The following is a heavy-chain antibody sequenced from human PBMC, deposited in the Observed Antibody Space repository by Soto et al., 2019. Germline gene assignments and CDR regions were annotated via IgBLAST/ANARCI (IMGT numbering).Heavy chain of an antibody. J-gene: IGHJ3*02. CDR3: ARRKYYYDSSSSLSGAFDI. CDR2: IYHSGST. Sequence: SETLSLTCAVSGGSISSGGYSWSWIRQPPGKGLEWIGYIYHSGSTYYNPSLKSRVTISLDRSKNQFSLKLSSVTAADTAVYYCARRKYYYDSSSSLSGAFDIWAQGKMVTVSS. D-gene: IGHD3-22*01. CDR1: GGSISSGGYS. V-gene: IGHV4-30-2*01.